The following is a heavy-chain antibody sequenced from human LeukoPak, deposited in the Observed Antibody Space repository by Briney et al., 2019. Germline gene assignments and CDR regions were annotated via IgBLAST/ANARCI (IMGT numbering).Heavy chain of an antibody. CDR3: ARAYSGYDFFDY. D-gene: IGHD5-12*01. J-gene: IGHJ4*02. CDR1: GGTFIRYA. Sequence: SVTVSFKASGGTFIRYAISWVRQAPGQGLEWMGVIIPIFGTANYAQKFQGRVTITADESTSTACMDMSRLRSEDTAVYYCARAYSGYDFFDYGGQGILVTVS. CDR2: IIPIFGTA. V-gene: IGHV1-69*13.